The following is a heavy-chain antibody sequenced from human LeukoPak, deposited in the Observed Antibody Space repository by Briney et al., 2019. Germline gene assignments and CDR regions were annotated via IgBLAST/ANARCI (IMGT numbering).Heavy chain of an antibody. D-gene: IGHD2-21*01. CDR1: GFTFDDYA. V-gene: IGHV3-9*01. J-gene: IGHJ4*02. CDR2: ISWNSGSI. Sequence: PGRSLRLSCAASGFTFDDYAMHWVRQAPGKGLEWVSGISWNSGSIGYADSVKGRFTISRDNAKNSLYLQMNSLRAEDTALYYCAKDLGKLWRHFDYWGQGTLVTVSS. CDR3: AKDLGKLWRHFDY.